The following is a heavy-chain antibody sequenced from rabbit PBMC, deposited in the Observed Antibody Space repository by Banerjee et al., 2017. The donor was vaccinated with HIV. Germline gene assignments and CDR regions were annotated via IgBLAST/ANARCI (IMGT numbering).Heavy chain of an antibody. V-gene: IGHV1S43*01. CDR2: IYTSSGST. D-gene: IGHD4-1*01. Sequence: QEQLVESGGGLVQPEGSLTLTCKASGFSFSSGYDMCWVRQAPGKGLEWIACIYTSSGSTDYASWVNGRFTISLDNAQNTVPLQMTNLTAADTATYFCARNDYSSAWGADLWGPGTLVTVS. J-gene: IGHJ4*01. CDR1: GFSFSSGYD. CDR3: ARNDYSSAWGADL.